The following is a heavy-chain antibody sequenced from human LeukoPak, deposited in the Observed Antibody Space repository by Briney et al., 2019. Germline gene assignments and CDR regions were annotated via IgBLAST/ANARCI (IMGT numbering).Heavy chain of an antibody. CDR1: GGSITSYY. D-gene: IGHD5-12*01. J-gene: IGHJ6*02. CDR3: ARDFGYSTAGDHYYGMDV. Sequence: SETLSLTCTVSGGSITSYYWSWIRQPPGKGLEWIGYIYYSGSTNYNPSLKSRVTISLDTSKMQFSLRLSSVTAADTAVYFCARDFGYSTAGDHYYGMDVWGQGTTVSVSS. CDR2: IYYSGST. V-gene: IGHV4-59*01.